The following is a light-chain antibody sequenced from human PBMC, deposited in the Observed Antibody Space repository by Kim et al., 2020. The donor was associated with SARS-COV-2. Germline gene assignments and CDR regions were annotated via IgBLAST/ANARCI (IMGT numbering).Light chain of an antibody. V-gene: IGLV2-14*03. CDR3: SSYTSSSTPWV. J-gene: IGLJ3*02. Sequence: QSLTISCTGTSSDVGGYNYVAWYQQHPGKAPKLMIYDVSNRPSGVSNRFSGSKSGNTASLTISGLQAEDEADDYCSSYTSSSTPWVFGGGTQLTVL. CDR1: SSDVGGYNY. CDR2: DVS.